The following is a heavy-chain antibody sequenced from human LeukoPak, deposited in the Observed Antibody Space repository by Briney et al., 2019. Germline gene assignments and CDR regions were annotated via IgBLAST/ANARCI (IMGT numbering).Heavy chain of an antibody. CDR2: IIPILGIA. CDR1: GGTFSSYA. J-gene: IGHJ5*02. V-gene: IGHV1-69*04. D-gene: IGHD5-12*01. CDR3: ASLRGYSGHNWFDP. Sequence: ASVKVCCKASGGTFSSYAISWVRQASGQGLEWMGRIIPILGIANYAQKFQGRVTITADKSTSTAYMELSSLRSEDTAVYYCASLRGYSGHNWFDPWGQGTLVTVSS.